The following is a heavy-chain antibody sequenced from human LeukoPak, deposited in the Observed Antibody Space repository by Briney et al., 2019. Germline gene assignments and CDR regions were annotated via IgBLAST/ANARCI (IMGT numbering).Heavy chain of an antibody. V-gene: IGHV1-18*01. CDR1: GYTFTSYG. J-gene: IGHJ4*02. CDR3: ATRSISNRNDVNFDY. Sequence: ASVKVSCKASGYTFTSYGISWVRQAPGQGPEWMGWISAYNGNTNYAQKLQGRVTMTTDTSTSTAYMELRSLRSDDTAVYYCATRSISNRNDVNFDYWGQGTLVTVSS. D-gene: IGHD1-1*01. CDR2: ISAYNGNT.